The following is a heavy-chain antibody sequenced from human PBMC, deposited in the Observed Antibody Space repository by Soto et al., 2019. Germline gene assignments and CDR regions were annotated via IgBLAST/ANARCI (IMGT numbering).Heavy chain of an antibody. CDR1: GFTFSSYA. J-gene: IGHJ4*02. D-gene: IGHD6-13*01. CDR2: ISGSGGST. CDR3: AKPPGYVGSCYLGY. V-gene: IGHV3-23*01. Sequence: EVQLLESGGGLVQPGGSLRLSCAASGFTFSSYAMSWVRQAPGKGLEWVSAISGSGGSTYYADSVKGRFTISRDNSKNALYLQMNCLRAEDTAVYYCAKPPGYVGSCYLGYCGRGTLVTVCS.